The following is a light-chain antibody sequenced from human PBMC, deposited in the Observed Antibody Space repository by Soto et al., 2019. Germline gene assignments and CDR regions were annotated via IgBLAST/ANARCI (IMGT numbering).Light chain of an antibody. Sequence: DIQMTQSASSLPASVADTVTISCQASQDISKYLNWFQQKPGKAPKLLIYDVFNVETGVPSRFSGRGSGTDFTLIISNLQPEDFATYYCQQYDQLPITFGGGTKVDI. CDR3: QQYDQLPIT. J-gene: IGKJ4*01. CDR2: DVF. CDR1: QDISKY. V-gene: IGKV1-33*01.